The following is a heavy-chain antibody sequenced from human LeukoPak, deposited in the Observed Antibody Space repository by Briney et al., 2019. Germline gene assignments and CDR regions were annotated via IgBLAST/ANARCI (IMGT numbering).Heavy chain of an antibody. CDR3: ARARTDYLDSSGYYRDAFDI. CDR1: GFTSSSHG. Sequence: PGGSLRLSCAASGFTSSSHGMSWVRQTPWKGLEWVSAISGSGGSTYYADSVKGRFTISRDNSRNTLYLQMNSLRAEDTGVYYCARARTDYLDSSGYYRDAFDIWGQGTMVTVSS. CDR2: ISGSGGST. J-gene: IGHJ3*02. V-gene: IGHV3-23*01. D-gene: IGHD3-22*01.